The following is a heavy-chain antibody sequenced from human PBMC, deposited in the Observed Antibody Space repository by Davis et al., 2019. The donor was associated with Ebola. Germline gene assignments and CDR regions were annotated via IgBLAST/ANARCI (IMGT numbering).Heavy chain of an antibody. CDR2: INPSGGST. CDR3: ARGSRRDLTMIVVNYYYGMDV. D-gene: IGHD3-22*01. Sequence: ASVKVSCKASGYTFTSYYMHWVRQAPGQGLEWMGIINPSGGSTSYAQKFQGRVTMTRDTSTSTVYMELSSLRSEDTAVYYCARGSRRDLTMIVVNYYYGMDVWGQGTTVTVSS. CDR1: GYTFTSYY. V-gene: IGHV1-46*01. J-gene: IGHJ6*02.